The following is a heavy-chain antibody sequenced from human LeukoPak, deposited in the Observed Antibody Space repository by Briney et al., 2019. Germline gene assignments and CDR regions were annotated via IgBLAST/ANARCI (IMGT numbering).Heavy chain of an antibody. CDR1: GFTFSSYA. J-gene: IGHJ4*02. CDR3: AKDRRVAGHYFDY. D-gene: IGHD6-19*01. CDR2: ISGSGGST. Sequence: GGSLRLSCAASGFTFSSYAMSWVRQAPGEGLEWVSAISGSGGSTYYADSVKGRFTISRDNSKNTLYLQMNSLRAEDTAVYYCAKDRRVAGHYFDYWGQGTLVTVSS. V-gene: IGHV3-23*01.